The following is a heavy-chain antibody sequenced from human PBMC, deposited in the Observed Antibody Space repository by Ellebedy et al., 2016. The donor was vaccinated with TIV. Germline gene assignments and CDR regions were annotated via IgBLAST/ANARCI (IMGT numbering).Heavy chain of an antibody. V-gene: IGHV4-39*01. CDR3: ARHESTELLWFGELPY. CDR1: GFTFSNYA. D-gene: IGHD3-10*01. J-gene: IGHJ4*02. Sequence: MPGGSLRLSCAASGFTFSNYAMSWVRQAPGKGLEWIGSIYYSGSTYYNPSLKSRVTISVDTSKNQFSLKLSSVTAADTAVYYCARHESTELLWFGELPYWGQGTLVTVSS. CDR2: IYYSGST.